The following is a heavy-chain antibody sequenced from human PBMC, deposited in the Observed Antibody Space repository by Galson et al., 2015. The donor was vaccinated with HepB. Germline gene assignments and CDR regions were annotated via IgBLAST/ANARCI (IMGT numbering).Heavy chain of an antibody. CDR3: ARVVRGVIVPAYYYYGMDV. V-gene: IGHV1-2*06. D-gene: IGHD3-10*01. CDR1: GYTFTGYY. CDR2: INPNSGGT. Sequence: SVKVSCKASGYTFTGYYMHWVRQAPGQGLEWMGRINPNSGGTNYAQKFQGRVTMTRDTSISTAYMELSRLRSDDTAVYYCARVVRGVIVPAYYYYGMDVWGQGTTVTVSS. J-gene: IGHJ6*02.